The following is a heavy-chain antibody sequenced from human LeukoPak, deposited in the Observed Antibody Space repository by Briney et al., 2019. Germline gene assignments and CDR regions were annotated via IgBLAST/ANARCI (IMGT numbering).Heavy chain of an antibody. J-gene: IGHJ6*03. CDR3: ARDQEGYDSGYYYYYMDV. CDR2: ISSSSSTI. Sequence: GGSLRLSCAASGFTFSSYSMNWVRQAPGKGLEWVSYISSSSSTIYYADSVKGRFTISRDNAKNSLYLQMNSLRAEDTAVYYCARDQEGYDSGYYYYYMDVWGKGTTVTVSS. V-gene: IGHV3-48*01. CDR1: GFTFSSYS. D-gene: IGHD5-12*01.